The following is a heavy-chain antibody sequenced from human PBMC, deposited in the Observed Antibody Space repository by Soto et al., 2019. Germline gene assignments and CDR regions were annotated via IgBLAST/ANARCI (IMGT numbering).Heavy chain of an antibody. Sequence: ASVKVSCKASGYTFTSYGISWVRQAPGQGLEWMGWISAYNGNTNYAQKLQGRVTMTTDTSTSTAYMELRSLRSDDTAVYYCARTNWGGDCYNDAFDIWGQGTMVTVSS. D-gene: IGHD2-21*02. CDR3: ARTNWGGDCYNDAFDI. V-gene: IGHV1-18*01. CDR2: ISAYNGNT. CDR1: GYTFTSYG. J-gene: IGHJ3*02.